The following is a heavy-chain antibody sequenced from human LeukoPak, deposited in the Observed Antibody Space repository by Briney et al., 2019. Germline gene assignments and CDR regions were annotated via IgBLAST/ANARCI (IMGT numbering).Heavy chain of an antibody. J-gene: IGHJ4*02. Sequence: GASVTVSCKASGYTFTGYYMHWVRQAPGQGLEWMGWINPNSGGTNYAQKFQGRVTMTRDTSISTAYMELSRLRSDDTAVYYCASDDMVRGVIPSYWGQGTLVTVSS. D-gene: IGHD3-10*01. CDR1: GYTFTGYY. V-gene: IGHV1-2*02. CDR3: ASDDMVRGVIPSY. CDR2: INPNSGGT.